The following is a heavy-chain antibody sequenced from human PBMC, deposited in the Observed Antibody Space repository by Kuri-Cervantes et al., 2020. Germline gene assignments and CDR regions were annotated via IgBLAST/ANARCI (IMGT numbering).Heavy chain of an antibody. J-gene: IGHJ4*02. V-gene: IGHV1-46*01. CDR3: ARGHNIVVVPAAIPFDY. CDR1: GYTFTSNY. D-gene: IGHD2-2*01. Sequence: SVKVSCKSSGYTFTSNYMHWVRQAPGQGLEWMGIINPSTGNTNYAQRFQGRVTMTRDTSTSTVYMELSSLRSEDTAVYYCARGHNIVVVPAAIPFDYWGQGTLVTVSS. CDR2: INPSTGNT.